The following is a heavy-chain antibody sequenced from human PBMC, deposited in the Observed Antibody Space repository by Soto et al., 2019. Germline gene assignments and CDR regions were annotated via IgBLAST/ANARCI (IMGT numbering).Heavy chain of an antibody. CDR3: ARRNLALGADYFDS. CDR2: IYYTGSA. CDR1: GASITSDVYY. Sequence: QLQLQESGPGLVKPSETLSLSCTVSGASITSDVYYWVWIRQSPGKGLEWIGPIYYTGSAYYNPTLKSRVAIAVDTSTNHFSLNLRSVTATDTAVFYCARRNLALGADYFDSWGQGIPVTVSS. D-gene: IGHD7-27*01. J-gene: IGHJ4*02. V-gene: IGHV4-39*01.